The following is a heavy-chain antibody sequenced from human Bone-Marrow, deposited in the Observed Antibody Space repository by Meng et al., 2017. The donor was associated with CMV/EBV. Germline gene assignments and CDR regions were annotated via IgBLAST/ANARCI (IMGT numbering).Heavy chain of an antibody. J-gene: IGHJ4*02. CDR1: GFTFSNNG. D-gene: IGHD3-3*01. CDR2: INSDGSSR. Sequence: LRLSCGASGFTFSNNGMSWVRQAPGKGLRWVSVINSDGSSRYYADSVKGRFAISRDNSKNTLFLEMNSLSAEDTAVYYCARDFAPDYWGQGALVTVSS. V-gene: IGHV3-23*03. CDR3: ARDFAPDY.